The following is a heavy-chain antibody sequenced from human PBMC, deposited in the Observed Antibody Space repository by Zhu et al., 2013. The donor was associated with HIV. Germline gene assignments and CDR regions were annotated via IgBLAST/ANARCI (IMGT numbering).Heavy chain of an antibody. J-gene: IGHJ4*02. CDR2: LIPMLGTP. V-gene: IGHV1-69*13. Sequence: VQLVQSEAEVKKPGTTVRISCKIYGYTFSDSYIYWLRQSPIAGLEWMGTLIPMLGTPNYAQTFLGRLTIRAEESTATSYMELRGLTSDDTGIYYCARDGGTYAKLYVFESWGPGTLVTVSS. CDR3: ARDGGTYAKLYVFES. CDR1: GYTFSDSY. D-gene: IGHD2-8*01.